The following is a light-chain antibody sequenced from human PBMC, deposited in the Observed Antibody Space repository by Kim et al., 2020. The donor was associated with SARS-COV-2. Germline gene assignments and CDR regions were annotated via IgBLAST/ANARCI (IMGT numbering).Light chain of an antibody. CDR1: SLRSYY. CDR2: GKN. J-gene: IGLJ2*01. V-gene: IGLV3-19*01. CDR3: NSRDSSGNHLGV. Sequence: GQTVRRTCQGDSLRSYYASWYQQKPGQAPVLVIYGKNNRPSGIPDRFSGSSSGNTASLTITGAQAEDEADYYCNSRDSSGNHLGVFGGGTQLTVL.